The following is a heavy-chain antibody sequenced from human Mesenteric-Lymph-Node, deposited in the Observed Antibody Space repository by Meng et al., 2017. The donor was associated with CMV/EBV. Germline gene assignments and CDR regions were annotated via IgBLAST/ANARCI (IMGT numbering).Heavy chain of an antibody. Sequence: QITLKESGPTLVKPTQTLTLTCTFSGFSLSTSGVGVGWIRQPPGKALEWLALNYWDDDKRYSASMKSRLTIPKDTSKNQVVITMTNMYPVDTATYYCAHSSGIAAAGPFYFDYWGQGTLVTVSS. CDR2: NYWDDDK. CDR1: GFSLSTSGVG. V-gene: IGHV2-5*02. D-gene: IGHD6-13*01. CDR3: AHSSGIAAAGPFYFDY. J-gene: IGHJ4*02.